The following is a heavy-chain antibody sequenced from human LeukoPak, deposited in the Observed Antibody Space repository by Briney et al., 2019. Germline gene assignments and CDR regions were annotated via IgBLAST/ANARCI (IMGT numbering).Heavy chain of an antibody. CDR3: ARGGLGYSYGYSGDY. D-gene: IGHD5-18*01. CDR1: GGSINDYY. CDR2: IYHSGST. V-gene: IGHV4-38-2*02. J-gene: IGHJ4*02. Sequence: PSETLSLTCNFSGGSINDYYCTWLRQPPGKGLEWIGSIYHSGSTYYNPSLKSRVTISVDTSKNHFSLKLNSLSAADTAVYYCARGGLGYSYGYSGDYWGQGTLVTVSS.